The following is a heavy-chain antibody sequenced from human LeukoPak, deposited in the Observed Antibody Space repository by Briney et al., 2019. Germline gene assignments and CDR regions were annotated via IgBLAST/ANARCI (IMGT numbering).Heavy chain of an antibody. Sequence: PSETLSLTCTVSGGSISSYYWSWIRQPPGKGLGWIGYIYYSGSTNYNPSLKSRVTISVDTSKNQFSLKLSSVTAADTAVYYCARHGTAMAHYYYYGMDVWGQGTTVTVSS. D-gene: IGHD5-18*01. CDR1: GGSISSYY. CDR3: ARHGTAMAHYYYYGMDV. V-gene: IGHV4-59*01. CDR2: IYYSGST. J-gene: IGHJ6*02.